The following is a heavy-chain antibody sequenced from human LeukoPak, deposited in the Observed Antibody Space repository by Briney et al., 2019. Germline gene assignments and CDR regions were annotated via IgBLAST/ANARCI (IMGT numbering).Heavy chain of an antibody. D-gene: IGHD6-13*01. Sequence: GSLRLSCAGSGFTLSSYSMNRVRQAPGKGLEWVSSISSSSRYIYYADSVKGRFTISTDNAKNSLYLQMDSLRAEDTAVYYCARVGSSWSLDYWGQGTLVTVSS. CDR3: ARVGSSWSLDY. CDR2: ISSSSRYI. J-gene: IGHJ4*02. V-gene: IGHV3-21*01. CDR1: GFTLSSYS.